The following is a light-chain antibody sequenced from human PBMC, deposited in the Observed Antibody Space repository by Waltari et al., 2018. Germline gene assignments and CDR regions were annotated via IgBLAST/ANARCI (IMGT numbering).Light chain of an antibody. CDR2: AAS. V-gene: IGKV1-12*01. CDR3: QQAKSFPIN. J-gene: IGKJ3*01. CDR1: QDISNW. Sequence: DIQMTQSPSSVSASVGDRVTITFRASQDISNWLACYQQKPGKAPNLLIYAASSLQSGVPSRFSGSGSGTDFTLTISSLQPEDFATYDCQQAKSFPINFGPGTKVEIK.